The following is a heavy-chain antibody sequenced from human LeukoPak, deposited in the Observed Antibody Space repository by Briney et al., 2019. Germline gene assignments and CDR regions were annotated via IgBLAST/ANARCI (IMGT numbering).Heavy chain of an antibody. CDR2: ISGSGGST. Sequence: PRGSLRLSCAASGFTFSSYAMSWVRQAPGKGLEWVSAISGSGGSTYYADSVKGRFTISRDNSKNTLYLQMNSLRAEDTAVYYCAKGTPYDIVVVPAARGRSAFDIWGQGTMVTVSS. J-gene: IGHJ3*02. CDR1: GFTFSSYA. D-gene: IGHD2-2*01. V-gene: IGHV3-23*01. CDR3: AKGTPYDIVVVPAARGRSAFDI.